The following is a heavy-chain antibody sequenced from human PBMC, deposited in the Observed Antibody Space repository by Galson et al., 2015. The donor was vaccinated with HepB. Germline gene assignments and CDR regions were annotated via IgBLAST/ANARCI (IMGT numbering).Heavy chain of an antibody. Sequence: SLRLSCAASGFTFSSYAMSWVRQAPGKGLEWVSAISGSGGSTYYADSVKGRFTISRDNSKNTLYLQMNSLRAEDTAVYYCARNGYSSSWDDGGYYYYMDVWGKGTMVTVSS. J-gene: IGHJ6*03. CDR1: GFTFSSYA. V-gene: IGHV3-23*01. D-gene: IGHD6-13*01. CDR2: ISGSGGST. CDR3: ARNGYSSSWDDGGYYYYMDV.